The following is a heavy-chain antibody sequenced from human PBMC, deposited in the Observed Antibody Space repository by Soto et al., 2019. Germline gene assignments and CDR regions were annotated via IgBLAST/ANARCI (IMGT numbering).Heavy chain of an antibody. CDR2: INHSGST. Sequence: PSETLSLTCAVYGGSFSGYYWSWIRQPPGKGLEWIGEINHSGSTNYNPSLKSRVTISVDTSKNQFSLKLSSVTAADTAVYYCARRVAGRFYYYYYGMDVWGQGTTVTVS. CDR3: ARRVAGRFYYYYYGMDV. CDR1: GGSFSGYY. V-gene: IGHV4-34*01. D-gene: IGHD2-15*01. J-gene: IGHJ6*02.